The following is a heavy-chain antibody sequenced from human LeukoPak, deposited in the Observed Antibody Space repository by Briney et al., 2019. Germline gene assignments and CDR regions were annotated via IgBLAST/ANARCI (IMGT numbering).Heavy chain of an antibody. Sequence: PGGSLRLSCAASGFTFSSDGMHWVRQAPGKGLEWVAVIWYDGSNKYYADSVKGRFTISRDNSKNTLYLQMNSLRAEDTAVYYCARDSGYDSGYFDYWGQGTLVTVSS. V-gene: IGHV3-33*08. CDR2: IWYDGSNK. D-gene: IGHD5-12*01. CDR3: ARDSGYDSGYFDY. J-gene: IGHJ4*02. CDR1: GFTFSSDG.